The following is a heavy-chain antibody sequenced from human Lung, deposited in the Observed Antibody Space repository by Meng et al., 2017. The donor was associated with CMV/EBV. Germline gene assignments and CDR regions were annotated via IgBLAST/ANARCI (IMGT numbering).Heavy chain of an antibody. CDR1: GDSISSTSYY. J-gene: IGHJ4*02. V-gene: IGHV4-39*01. CDR3: ASQKGGSYAFWCGYYSSFDS. D-gene: IGHD3/OR15-3a*01. CDR2: FYSRGSP. Sequence: SXTLSLXCTVSGDSISSTSYYWGWIRQPPGKGLEWIGSFYSRGSPYYNPSLKGQVTISVDTSKNQFSLKLSSVTAADTAVYYCASQKGGSYAFWCGYYSSFDSWGQGTLVTVSS.